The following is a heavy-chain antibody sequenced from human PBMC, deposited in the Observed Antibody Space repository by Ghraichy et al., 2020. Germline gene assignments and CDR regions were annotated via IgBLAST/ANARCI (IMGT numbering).Heavy chain of an antibody. Sequence: GGSLRLSCAASGFTFSNYGMTWVRQAPGKGLEWVSGITGSGGSTSYADSVRGRFTISRDNSKNTLSLQMSSLRAEDTAVYYCARAVSGRYDFWGQGTLVTVPS. V-gene: IGHV3-23*01. J-gene: IGHJ4*02. CDR3: ARAVSGRYDF. D-gene: IGHD1-26*01. CDR2: ITGSGGST. CDR1: GFTFSNYG.